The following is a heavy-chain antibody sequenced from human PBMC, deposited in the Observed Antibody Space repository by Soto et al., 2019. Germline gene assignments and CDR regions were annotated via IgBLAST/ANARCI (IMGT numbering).Heavy chain of an antibody. CDR2: ISTEGSVT. Sequence: HPGGSLRLSCAASGFTLSRYWMHWVRQAPGKGLIWVSRISTEGSVTSYADSVTGRFTISRDNAKNTLYLQMNSLRAEDTAVYYCTGSALTGAYFDYWGQGALVTVSS. D-gene: IGHD7-27*01. CDR3: TGSALTGAYFDY. CDR1: GFTLSRYW. J-gene: IGHJ4*02. V-gene: IGHV3-74*01.